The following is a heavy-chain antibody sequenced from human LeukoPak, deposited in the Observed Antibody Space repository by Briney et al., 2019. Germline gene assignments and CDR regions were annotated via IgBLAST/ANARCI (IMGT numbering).Heavy chain of an antibody. V-gene: IGHV3-13*04. CDR2: IGTADDT. CDR1: GFTFSSYD. J-gene: IGHJ3*02. D-gene: IGHD4-23*01. Sequence: GGSLRLSCAASGFTFSSYDMHWVRQATGKGLEWVSAIGTADDTYYPGSVKGRFTISRENAKNSLYLQMNSLRAGDTAVYYCARETVGGAFDIWGQGTMVTVSS. CDR3: ARETVGGAFDI.